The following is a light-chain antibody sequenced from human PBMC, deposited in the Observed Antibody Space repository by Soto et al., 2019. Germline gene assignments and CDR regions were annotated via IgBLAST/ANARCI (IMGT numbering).Light chain of an antibody. Sequence: EIVLTQSPATLSLSPGESATLYCRASHSVSSYLAWYQQKPGRAPRLLIYDAFNRATGIPARFSGSGSGTSFTLTISRLEPEDFAVYYCQQRSTWPPITFGQGTRLEIK. V-gene: IGKV3-11*01. CDR3: QQRSTWPPIT. CDR2: DAF. CDR1: HSVSSY. J-gene: IGKJ5*01.